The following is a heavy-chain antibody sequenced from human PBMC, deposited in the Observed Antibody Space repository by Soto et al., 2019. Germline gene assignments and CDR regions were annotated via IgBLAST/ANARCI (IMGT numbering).Heavy chain of an antibody. V-gene: IGHV4-39*01. D-gene: IGHD3-22*01. Sequence: QLQLQESGPGLVKPSETLSLTCAVSGGSISSSCYYWGWIRQPPGKGLECIGSISYGGSTYYNPSRKSRVTIAVDTSTHQFSLKLSSVTAAATAVYYSASYYYDSSGYYYVPGVYWGQGTLVTVSS. CDR2: ISYGGST. CDR1: GGSISSSCYY. J-gene: IGHJ4*02. CDR3: ASYYYDSSGYYYVPGVY.